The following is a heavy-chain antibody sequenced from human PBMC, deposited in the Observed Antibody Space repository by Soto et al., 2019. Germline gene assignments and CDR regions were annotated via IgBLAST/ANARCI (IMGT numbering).Heavy chain of an antibody. J-gene: IGHJ4*02. Sequence: ASVKVSCKVSGDTLTDLSMQWVRQDPGKGLEWMGGFDPEDGETIYAQKFQGRVTMTEDTSTDTAYMELSSLRSEDTAVYYCATLNWNQLLNPFAYWGQGTLVTVSS. CDR3: ATLNWNQLLNPFAY. D-gene: IGHD1-20*01. V-gene: IGHV1-24*01. CDR1: GDTLTDLS. CDR2: FDPEDGET.